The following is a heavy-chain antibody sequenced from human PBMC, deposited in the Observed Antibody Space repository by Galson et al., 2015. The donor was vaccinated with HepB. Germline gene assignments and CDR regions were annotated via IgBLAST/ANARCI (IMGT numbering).Heavy chain of an antibody. Sequence: SETLSLTCTVSGGSISSYYWSWVRQPPGKGLEWIGYIYYSGTTNYNPSLKSRVTISADTSKSHFSLNLSSVTAADTAVYYCARHQYVSGSWEYYFDYWGQGTLVTVSS. CDR2: IYYSGTT. CDR3: ARHQYVSGSWEYYFDY. V-gene: IGHV4-59*08. J-gene: IGHJ4*02. CDR1: GGSISSYY. D-gene: IGHD3-10*01.